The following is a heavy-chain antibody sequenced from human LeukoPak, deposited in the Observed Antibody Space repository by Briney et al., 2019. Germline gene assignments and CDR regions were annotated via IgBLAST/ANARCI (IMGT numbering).Heavy chain of an antibody. Sequence: GGSRRLPCAASGFTFGSYGMHWVSQAPGKGLEWVACIRYDGSNKYYADSVKGRFTISRDNSKNTLYLQMDSLRAEDTAVYYCAKDDLDSSGWRGPVFYYYYVDVWGKGTTVTVSS. CDR2: IRYDGSNK. CDR1: GFTFGSYG. J-gene: IGHJ6*03. CDR3: AKDDLDSSGWRGPVFYYYYVDV. V-gene: IGHV3-30*02. D-gene: IGHD3-22*01.